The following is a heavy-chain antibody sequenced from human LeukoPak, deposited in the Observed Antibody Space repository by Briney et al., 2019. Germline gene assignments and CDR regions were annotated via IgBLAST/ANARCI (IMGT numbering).Heavy chain of an antibody. J-gene: IGHJ4*02. Sequence: PSETLSLTCAVYGGSFSGYYWSWIRQPPGEGLEWIGEINHSGSTNYNPSLKSRVTISVDTSKNQFSLKLSSVTAADTAVYYSASRRYDYVWGSYRPIDYWGQGTLVTVSS. CDR3: ASRRYDYVWGSYRPIDY. CDR2: INHSGST. V-gene: IGHV4-34*01. D-gene: IGHD3-16*02. CDR1: GGSFSGYY.